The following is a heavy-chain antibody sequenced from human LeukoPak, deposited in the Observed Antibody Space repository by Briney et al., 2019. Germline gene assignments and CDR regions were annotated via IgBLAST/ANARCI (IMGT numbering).Heavy chain of an antibody. V-gene: IGHV4-39*07. Sequence: SETLSLTCTVSGGSISSSSYYWGWIRQPPGKGLEWIGSIYYSGSTYYNPSLKSRVTISVDTPKNQFSLKLSSVTAADTAVYYRARDPSVLRFLEWLPQFDPWGQGTLVTVSS. CDR1: GGSISSSSYY. D-gene: IGHD3-3*01. CDR3: ARDPSVLRFLEWLPQFDP. J-gene: IGHJ5*02. CDR2: IYYSGST.